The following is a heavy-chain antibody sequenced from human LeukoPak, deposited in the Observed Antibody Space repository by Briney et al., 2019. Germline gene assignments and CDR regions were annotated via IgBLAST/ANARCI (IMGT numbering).Heavy chain of an antibody. CDR3: ARQPYGSGSYYMFDP. V-gene: IGHV3-66*04. D-gene: IGHD3-10*01. CDR2: LYSSGTI. J-gene: IGHJ5*02. Sequence: GGSLRLSCAASGFTVNDNEMSWVRQAPGKGLEWLSVLYSSGTIYYADSVKGRFTISRDNSKNTLYLEMNGLRAEDTAVYYCARQPYGSGSYYMFDPWGQGTLVTVSS. CDR1: GFTVNDNE.